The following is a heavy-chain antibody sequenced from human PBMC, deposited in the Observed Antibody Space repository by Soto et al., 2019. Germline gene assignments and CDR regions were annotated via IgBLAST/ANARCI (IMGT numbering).Heavy chain of an antibody. V-gene: IGHV3-30*18. Sequence: QVQLVESGGGVVQPGRSLRLSCAASGFTFSSYGMHWVRQAPGKGLEWVAVISYDGSNKYYADSVKGRFTISRDNSKNTLYLQMNSLRAEDTAVYYCAKEGVPWFGELLDYFDYWGQGTLVTVSS. CDR2: ISYDGSNK. CDR1: GFTFSSYG. D-gene: IGHD3-10*01. J-gene: IGHJ4*02. CDR3: AKEGVPWFGELLDYFDY.